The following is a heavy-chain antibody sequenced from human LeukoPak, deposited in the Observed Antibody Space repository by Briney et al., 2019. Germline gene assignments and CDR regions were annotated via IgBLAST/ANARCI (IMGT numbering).Heavy chain of an antibody. CDR1: GFTFSSYA. CDR3: AKYAVVVPAAIYANYYYYMDV. D-gene: IGHD2-2*02. J-gene: IGHJ6*03. V-gene: IGHV3-23*01. Sequence: GGSLRLSCAASGFTFSSYAMSWVRQAPGKGLEWVSAISGSGGSTYYADSVKGRFTISRDNSKNTLYLQMNSLRAEDTAVYYCAKYAVVVPAAIYANYYYYMDVWGKGTTVTVSS. CDR2: ISGSGGST.